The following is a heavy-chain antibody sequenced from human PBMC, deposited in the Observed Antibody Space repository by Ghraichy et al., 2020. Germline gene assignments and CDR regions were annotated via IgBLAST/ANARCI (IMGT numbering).Heavy chain of an antibody. CDR1: GFIFSSYW. J-gene: IGHJ6*02. V-gene: IGHV3-74*01. CDR2: INNDGSNT. D-gene: IGHD3-10*01. Sequence: ETLSLTCAASGFIFSSYWMHWVRQAPGKGLVWVSHINNDGSNTSYADSVKGRFTISRDNAKNTLYLQMNSLRAEDTAVYYCARDTMLLWFEEGMDVWGQGTTVTVSS. CDR3: ARDTMLLWFEEGMDV.